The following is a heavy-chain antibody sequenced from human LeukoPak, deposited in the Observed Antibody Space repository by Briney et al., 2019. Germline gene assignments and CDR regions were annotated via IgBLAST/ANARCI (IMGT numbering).Heavy chain of an antibody. D-gene: IGHD2-15*01. CDR1: AFTSSRYS. CDR2: IKHDGSEK. Sequence: LRLSCSASAFTSSRYSMSWVRHAPRRGRLSVANIKHDGSEKYYVDSVKGRFTISRDNAKNSLYLQMNRLRDDDMAVYYCARNSIYCSGGSCYCDYWGQGTLVTVSS. J-gene: IGHJ4*02. CDR3: ARNSIYCSGGSCYCDY. V-gene: IGHV3-7*01.